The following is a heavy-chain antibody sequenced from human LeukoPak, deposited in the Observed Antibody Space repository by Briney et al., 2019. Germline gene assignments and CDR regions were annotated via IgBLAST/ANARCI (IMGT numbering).Heavy chain of an antibody. V-gene: IGHV1-46*01. D-gene: IGHD3-9*01. CDR3: ARDFRRYYDILTGHPYNWFDP. CDR2: INPSGGST. Sequence: ASVKVSCKASGYTLTGYYMHWVRQAPGQGLEWMGIINPSGGSTSYAQKFQGRVTMTRDTSTSTVYMELSSLRSEDTAVYYCARDFRRYYDILTGHPYNWFDPWGQGTLVTVSS. CDR1: GYTLTGYY. J-gene: IGHJ5*02.